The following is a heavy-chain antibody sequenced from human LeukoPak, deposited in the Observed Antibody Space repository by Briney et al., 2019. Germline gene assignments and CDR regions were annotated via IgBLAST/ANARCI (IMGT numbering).Heavy chain of an antibody. D-gene: IGHD2-21*02. CDR3: AKALEYCGGDCSQYYFDY. V-gene: IGHV3-23*01. CDR2: ISGSGGST. J-gene: IGHJ4*02. Sequence: SGGSLRLSCAASGFAFSSYSMNWVRQAPGKGLEWVSTISGSGGSTYYADFLRGRFTISRDNSKNTLFLQMNSLRAEDTAVYYCAKALEYCGGDCSQYYFDYWGQGTLVTLSS. CDR1: GFAFSSYS.